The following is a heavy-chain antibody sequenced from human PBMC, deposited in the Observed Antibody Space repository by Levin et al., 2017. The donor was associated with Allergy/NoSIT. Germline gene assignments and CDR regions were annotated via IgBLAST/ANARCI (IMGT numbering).Heavy chain of an antibody. CDR2: ISSTGTYI. CDR3: VRNRIAAGNWFDP. CDR1: GFTFSAYS. Sequence: GGSLRLSCAASGFTFSAYSLNWVRQAPGKGLEWVSSISSTGTYIKYTDSVRGRFTISRDNAKNSLYLQLNSLRVEDTAVYYCVRNRIAAGNWFDPWGQGTLVTVSS. V-gene: IGHV3-21*01. D-gene: IGHD6-13*01. J-gene: IGHJ5*02.